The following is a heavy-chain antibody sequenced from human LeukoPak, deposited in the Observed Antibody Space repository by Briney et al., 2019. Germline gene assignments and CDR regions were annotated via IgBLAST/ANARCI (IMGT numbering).Heavy chain of an antibody. J-gene: IGHJ4*02. D-gene: IGHD3-22*01. CDR2: ISANYGNT. CDR3: ARTPDSTYYYDSSGYLPLGY. CDR1: GYTFTSYG. V-gene: IGHV1-18*01. Sequence: ASVKVSCKASGYTFTSYGISWVRQAPGQGLEWMGWISANYGNTNYAQKLQGGVTIPTDTSTSTAYMELRNLRSDDTAVFYCARTPDSTYYYDSSGYLPLGYWGQGTLVTVSS.